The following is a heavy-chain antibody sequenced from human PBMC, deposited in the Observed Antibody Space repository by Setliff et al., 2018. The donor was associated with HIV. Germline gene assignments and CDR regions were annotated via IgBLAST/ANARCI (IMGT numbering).Heavy chain of an antibody. CDR2: ISYDGRNK. CDR1: GFTFSSYA. J-gene: IGHJ4*02. V-gene: IGHV3-30-3*01. D-gene: IGHD3-9*01. CDR3: ARGPSYSGILTGYQPLLDY. Sequence: QTGGSLRLSCAASGFTFSSYAMHWVRQAPGKGLEWVSIISYDGRNKYYADSVKGRFTISRDSSKNTMCLQMISLRGEDTAVYYCARGPSYSGILTGYQPLLDYWGQGTLVTVSS.